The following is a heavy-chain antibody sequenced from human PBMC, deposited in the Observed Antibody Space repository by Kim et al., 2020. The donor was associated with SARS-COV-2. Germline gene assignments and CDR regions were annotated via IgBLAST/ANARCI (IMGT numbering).Heavy chain of an antibody. J-gene: IGHJ6*02. V-gene: IGHV3-15*01. CDR2: IKSKTDGGTT. CDR1: GFTFSNAW. Sequence: GGSLRLSCAASGFTFSNAWMSWVRQAPGKGLEWVGRIKSKTDGGTTDYAAPVKGRFTISRDDSKNTLYLQMNSLKTEDTAVYYCTTADAPNPDMDVWGQGTTVTVSS. CDR3: TTADAPNPDMDV.